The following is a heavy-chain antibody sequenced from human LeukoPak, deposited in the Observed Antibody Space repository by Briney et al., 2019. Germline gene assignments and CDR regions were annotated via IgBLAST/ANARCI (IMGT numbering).Heavy chain of an antibody. Sequence: ASVKVSCKASGYTFTGYYMHWVRQAPGQGLEWMGWINPNSGGTNYAQKFQGRVTMTRDTSISTAYMELSRLRSDDTAVYYCATSGYHGSGRHNYNWFDPWGQGTLVTVSS. CDR2: INPNSGGT. D-gene: IGHD3-10*01. CDR3: ATSGYHGSGRHNYNWFDP. J-gene: IGHJ5*02. CDR1: GYTFTGYY. V-gene: IGHV1-2*02.